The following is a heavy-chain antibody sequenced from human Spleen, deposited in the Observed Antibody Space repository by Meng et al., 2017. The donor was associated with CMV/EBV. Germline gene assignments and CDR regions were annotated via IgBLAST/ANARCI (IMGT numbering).Heavy chain of an antibody. CDR1: GGSISSYY. D-gene: IGHD3-22*01. V-gene: IGHV4-59*03. CDR3: AQNAGYYDNSANWFDP. J-gene: IGHJ5*02. CDR2: IYYSGST. Sequence: SETLSLTCTVSGGSISSYYWSWIRQPPGKGLEWIGYIYYSGSTYYNPSLKSRVTMSIDTSKNQFSLKLSSVTAADTAVYYCAQNAGYYDNSANWFDPWGQGTLVTVSS.